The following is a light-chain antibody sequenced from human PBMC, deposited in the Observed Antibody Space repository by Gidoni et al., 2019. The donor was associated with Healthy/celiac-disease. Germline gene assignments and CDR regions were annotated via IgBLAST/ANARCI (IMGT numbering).Light chain of an antibody. CDR1: QGISSY. CDR2: AAS. CDR3: QQYYSYPLT. V-gene: IGKV1-8*01. Sequence: AILMTQSPSSFSASTGDRVTITCRASQGISSYLAWYQQKPGKAPKLLIYAASTLQSGVPSRFSGSGSGTDFTLTISCLQSEDFATYYCQQYYSYPLTFGGGTKVEIK. J-gene: IGKJ4*01.